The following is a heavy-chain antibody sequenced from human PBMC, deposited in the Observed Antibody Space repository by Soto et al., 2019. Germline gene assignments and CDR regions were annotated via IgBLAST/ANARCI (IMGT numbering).Heavy chain of an antibody. D-gene: IGHD2-2*01. CDR1: GFTFSNYG. J-gene: IGHJ4*02. V-gene: IGHV3-33*01. CDR2: IDYNEINQ. Sequence: GGSLILACVASGFTFSNYGMRWVRQSPGKGLEWVAGIDYNEINQYYIDPVKGRFTISRDQSKNTLYLQMNSLRAEDTAVYYCARDFCPVPTCYDLWGQGVPVTVSS. CDR3: ARDFCPVPTCYDL.